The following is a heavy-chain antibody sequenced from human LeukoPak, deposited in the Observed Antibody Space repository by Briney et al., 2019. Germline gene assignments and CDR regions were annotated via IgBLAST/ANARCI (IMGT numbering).Heavy chain of an antibody. CDR1: GFIFSSYP. CDR3: ARVGGGSGFVTVYFDN. V-gene: IGHV3-30*04. CDR2: ISHDASNT. Sequence: PGGSLRLSCAASGFIFSSYPLHWVRQAPAKGLEWVAAISHDASNTYYADSVKGRLTISRDNTKNTLYLQMNSLRAEDTAVYYCARVGGGSGFVTVYFDNWGQGTLVTVSS. J-gene: IGHJ4*02. D-gene: IGHD2-15*01.